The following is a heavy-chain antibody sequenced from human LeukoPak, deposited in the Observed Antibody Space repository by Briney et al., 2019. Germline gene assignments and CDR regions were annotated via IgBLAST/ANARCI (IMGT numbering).Heavy chain of an antibody. J-gene: IGHJ4*02. CDR1: GFTFSSYA. CDR3: TTDDRYDSSGYISDFDY. Sequence: GGSLRLSCAASGFTFSSYAMSWVRQAPGKGLEWVGRIKSKTDGGTTDYAAPVKGRFTISRDDSKNTLYLQMNSLKTEDTAVYYCTTDDRYDSSGYISDFDYWGQGTLVTVSS. CDR2: IKSKTDGGTT. V-gene: IGHV3-15*01. D-gene: IGHD3-22*01.